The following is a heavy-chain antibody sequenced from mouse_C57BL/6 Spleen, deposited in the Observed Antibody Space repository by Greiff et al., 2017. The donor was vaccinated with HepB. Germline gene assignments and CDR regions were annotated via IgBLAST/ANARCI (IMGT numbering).Heavy chain of an antibody. V-gene: IGHV1-64*01. Sequence: VQLQQPGAELVKPGASVKLSCKASGYTFTSYWMHWVKQRPGQGLEWIGMIHPNSGSTNYNEKFKSKATLTVDKSSSTAYMQLSSLTSEDSAVYYCAIITTVVATNWYFDVWGTGTTVTVSS. CDR3: AIITTVVATNWYFDV. CDR1: GYTFTSYW. J-gene: IGHJ1*03. D-gene: IGHD1-1*01. CDR2: IHPNSGST.